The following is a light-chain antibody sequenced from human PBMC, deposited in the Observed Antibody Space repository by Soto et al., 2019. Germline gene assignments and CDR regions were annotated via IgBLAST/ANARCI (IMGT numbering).Light chain of an antibody. J-gene: IGLJ2*01. V-gene: IGLV1-47*02. CDR2: SNN. CDR1: SSNIGSNY. Sequence: QSVLTQPPSASGTPGQRVTISCSGSSSNIGSNYVYWYQQLPGTAPKVLIYSNNQRPSGVPDRFSGSKSGTSASLAISGLRSEDEADYYCAAWDDSLSANVVFGGGTKLTVL. CDR3: AAWDDSLSANVV.